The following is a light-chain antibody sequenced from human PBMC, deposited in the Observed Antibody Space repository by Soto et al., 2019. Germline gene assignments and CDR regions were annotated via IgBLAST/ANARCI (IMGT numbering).Light chain of an antibody. CDR1: SSDVGGYNF. Sequence: QSALTQPASVSGSPGQSITISCTGTSSDVGGYNFVSWYQQHPGKAPKLMIYDVTNRPSGVSNRFSGSKSGNTASLTISGLQAEDEADYYCSSYTSDSTPYVFGPGTKLTVL. CDR3: SSYTSDSTPYV. CDR2: DVT. J-gene: IGLJ1*01. V-gene: IGLV2-14*01.